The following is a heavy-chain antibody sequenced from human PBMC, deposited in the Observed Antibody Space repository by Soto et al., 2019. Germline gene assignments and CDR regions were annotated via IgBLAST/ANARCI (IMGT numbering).Heavy chain of an antibody. V-gene: IGHV1-69*13. CDR2: VIPMFGTA. Sequence: SVKVSCKSSGGIFTASAISWVRQAPGRGPEWMGGVIPMFGTANYPQRFQGRVTINADESTNTAYMQLSSLRSEDTAVYFCAVGFKLDYYSLDVWGQGTTVTVSS. CDR3: AVGFKLDYYSLDV. CDR1: GGIFTASA. D-gene: IGHD3-10*01. J-gene: IGHJ6*02.